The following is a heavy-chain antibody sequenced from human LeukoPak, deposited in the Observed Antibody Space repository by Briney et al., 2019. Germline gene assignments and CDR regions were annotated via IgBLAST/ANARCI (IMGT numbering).Heavy chain of an antibody. CDR1: GGSISSYY. D-gene: IGHD3-22*01. J-gene: IGHJ4*02. V-gene: IGHV4-59*08. Sequence: PSETLSLTCTVSGGSISSYYWNWIRQPPGKGLEWIGYTYYSGSTNYNPSLKSRVTISIDTSKNQFSLKLSSMTAADTAVYYCARHGGYYDSSGYYYYFDYWGQGTLVTVSS. CDR2: TYYSGST. CDR3: ARHGGYYDSSGYYYYFDY.